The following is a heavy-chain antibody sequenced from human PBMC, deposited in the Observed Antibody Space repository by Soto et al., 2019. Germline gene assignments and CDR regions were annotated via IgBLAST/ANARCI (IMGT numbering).Heavy chain of an antibody. CDR2: IYDSGST. V-gene: IGHV4-59*01. D-gene: IGHD3-22*01. J-gene: IGHJ4*02. Sequence: SETLSLTCTVSGDSIRSYYWSWIRQPPGKGLEWIGYIYDSGSTNYNPSLKSRVTISVDTSKSQFSLKLSSVTAADTAVYYCARDRAYYESSGLYFDYWGLGTLVTVSS. CDR3: ARDRAYYESSGLYFDY. CDR1: GDSIRSYY.